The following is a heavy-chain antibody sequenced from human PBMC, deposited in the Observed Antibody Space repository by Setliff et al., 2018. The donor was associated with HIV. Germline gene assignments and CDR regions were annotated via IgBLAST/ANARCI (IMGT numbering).Heavy chain of an antibody. CDR2: IYYSGST. Sequence: LSLTCTVSGGSISSSSYYWGWIRQPPGKGLEWTGSIYYSGSTYYNPSLKSRVTISVDTPKNQFSLKLSSVTAADTAVYYCARGRICDYWGQGTLVTVSS. V-gene: IGHV4-39*01. CDR3: ARGRICDY. CDR1: GGSISSSSYY. J-gene: IGHJ4*02. D-gene: IGHD3-10*01.